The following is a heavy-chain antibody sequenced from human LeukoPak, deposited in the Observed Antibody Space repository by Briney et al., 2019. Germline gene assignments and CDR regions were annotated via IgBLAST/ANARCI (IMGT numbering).Heavy chain of an antibody. D-gene: IGHD6-19*01. Sequence: ASVKVSCKASGYTFTTYAMNWVRQAPGQGLEWMGWINPNSGGTNYARKFQGRVTMTRDTSISTAYMELSRLRSDDTAVYYCAREQAGDSGWYNYWGQGTLVTVSS. CDR2: INPNSGGT. CDR1: GYTFTTYA. J-gene: IGHJ4*02. CDR3: AREQAGDSGWYNY. V-gene: IGHV1-2*02.